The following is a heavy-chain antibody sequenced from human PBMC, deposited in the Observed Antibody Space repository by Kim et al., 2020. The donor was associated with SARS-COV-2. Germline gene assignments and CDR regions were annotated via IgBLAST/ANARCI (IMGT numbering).Heavy chain of an antibody. V-gene: IGHV1-3*01. CDR3: ACEAPQQLVRGYGFDP. CDR2: FNAGNGNT. D-gene: IGHD6-13*01. Sequence: ASAKVSCQASGYTFTSYAMHWVRQAPGQRLEWMGWFNAGNGNTKYSQKFQGRVTITRDTSASTAYMELSSLRSEDTAVYYCACEAPQQLVRGYGFDPWGQGTLVTVSS. CDR1: GYTFTSYA. J-gene: IGHJ5*02.